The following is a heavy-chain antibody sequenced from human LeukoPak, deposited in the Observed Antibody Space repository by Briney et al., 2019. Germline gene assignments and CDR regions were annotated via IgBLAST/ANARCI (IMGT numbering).Heavy chain of an antibody. V-gene: IGHV3-66*02. J-gene: IGHJ6*03. Sequence: GGSLRLSCAASGFTFSSNYMSWVRQAPGKGLEGVSVIYSGGSTYYTDSVKGRFTISRDNSKKTLYLQMNSLRAEDTAVYYCARVKQLVNYYYYYMDVWGKGTTVTVSS. D-gene: IGHD6-6*01. CDR1: GFTFSSNY. CDR3: ARVKQLVNYYYYYMDV. CDR2: IYSGGST.